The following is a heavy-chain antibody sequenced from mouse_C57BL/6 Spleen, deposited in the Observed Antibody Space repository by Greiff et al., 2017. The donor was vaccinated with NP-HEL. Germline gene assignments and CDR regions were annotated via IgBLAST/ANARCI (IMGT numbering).Heavy chain of an antibody. V-gene: IGHV1-26*01. CDR2: INPNNGGT. J-gene: IGHJ4*01. D-gene: IGHD4-1*01. Sequence: EVQLQQSGPELVKPGASVKISCKASGYTFTDYYMNWVKQSHGKSLEWIGDINPNNGGTSYNQKFKGKATLTVDKSSSTAYMELRSLTSEDSAVYYCARGGTGSRVYAMDYWGQGTSVTVSS. CDR1: GYTFTDYY. CDR3: ARGGTGSRVYAMDY.